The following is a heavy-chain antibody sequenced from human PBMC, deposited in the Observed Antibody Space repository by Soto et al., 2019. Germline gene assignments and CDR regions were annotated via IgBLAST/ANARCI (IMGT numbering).Heavy chain of an antibody. CDR1: GFTFSSYG. D-gene: IGHD3-22*01. Sequence: PGGSLRLSCAASGFTFSSYGMHWVRQAPGKGLEWVAVIWYDGSNKYYADSVKGRFTISRDNSKNTLYLQMNSLRAEDTAVYYCARLLYDSSGYSYVLYYYGMDVWGQGTTVTVSS. CDR2: IWYDGSNK. V-gene: IGHV3-33*01. CDR3: ARLLYDSSGYSYVLYYYGMDV. J-gene: IGHJ6*02.